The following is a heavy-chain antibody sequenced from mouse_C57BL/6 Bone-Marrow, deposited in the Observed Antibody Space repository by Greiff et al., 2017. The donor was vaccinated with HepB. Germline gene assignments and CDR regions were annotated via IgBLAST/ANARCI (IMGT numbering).Heavy chain of an antibody. CDR3: ARGGHYYGSSPWFSY. Sequence: EVKLMESGPELVKPGASVKIPCKASGYTFTDYNMDWVKQSHGKSLEWIGDINPNNGGTIYNQKFKGKATLTVDKSSSTAYMELRSLTSEDTAVYYCARGGHYYGSSPWFSYWGQGTLVTVSA. J-gene: IGHJ3*01. CDR2: INPNNGGT. D-gene: IGHD1-1*01. V-gene: IGHV1-18*01. CDR1: GYTFTDYN.